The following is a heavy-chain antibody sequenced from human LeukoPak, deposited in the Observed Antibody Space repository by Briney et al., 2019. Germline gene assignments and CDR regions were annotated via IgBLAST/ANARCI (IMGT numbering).Heavy chain of an antibody. CDR1: GFTFSNAW. V-gene: IGHV3-15*01. D-gene: IGHD3-10*01. CDR3: TTGASLWFGELYYFDY. J-gene: IGHJ4*02. CDR2: IKSKTDGGTT. Sequence: TGGSLRPSCAASGFTFSNAWMSWVRQAPGKGLEWVGRIKSKTDGGTTDYAAPVKGRFTISRDDSKNTLYLQMNSLKTEDTAVYYCTTGASLWFGELYYFDYWGQGTLVTVSS.